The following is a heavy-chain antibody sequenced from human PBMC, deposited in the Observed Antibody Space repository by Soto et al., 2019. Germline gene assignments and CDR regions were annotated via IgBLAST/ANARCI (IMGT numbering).Heavy chain of an antibody. CDR1: GGSISSYY. J-gene: IGHJ6*02. V-gene: IGHV4-4*07. D-gene: IGHD6-13*01. Sequence: PSETLSLTCTVSGGSISSYYWSWIRQPAGKGLEWIGRIYTSGSTNYNPSLKSRVTMSVDTSKNQFSLKLSSVTAADTAVYYCARDLTAAEYYGMDVWGQGTTVTVSS. CDR2: IYTSGST. CDR3: ARDLTAAEYYGMDV.